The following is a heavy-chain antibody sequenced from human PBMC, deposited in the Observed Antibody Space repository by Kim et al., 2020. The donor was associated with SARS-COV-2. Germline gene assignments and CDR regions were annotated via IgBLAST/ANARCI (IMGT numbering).Heavy chain of an antibody. Sequence: GGSLRLSCAASGFTFSSYSMNWVRQAPGKGLEWVSSISSSSSYIYYADSVKGRFTISRDNAKNSLYLQMNSLRAEDTAVYYCARVNYVLDSHDAFDIWGQGTMVTVSS. V-gene: IGHV3-21*01. CDR1: GFTFSSYS. CDR3: ARVNYVLDSHDAFDI. J-gene: IGHJ3*02. D-gene: IGHD3-16*01. CDR2: ISSSSSYI.